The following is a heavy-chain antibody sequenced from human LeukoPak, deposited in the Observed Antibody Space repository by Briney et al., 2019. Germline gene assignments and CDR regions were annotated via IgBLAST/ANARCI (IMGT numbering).Heavy chain of an antibody. V-gene: IGHV1-58*01. D-gene: IGHD6-19*01. CDR1: GFPFPSSA. CDR3: AAPGPEYSSGWYPYFDY. Sequence: SGKCSFKASGFPFPSSAVQWVRPARGQRLGWIGWIVFGSGNTNYAQKFQERVTITRDMSTSTAYMELSSLRSEDTAVYYCAAPGPEYSSGWYPYFDYWGQGTLVTVSS. J-gene: IGHJ4*02. CDR2: IVFGSGNT.